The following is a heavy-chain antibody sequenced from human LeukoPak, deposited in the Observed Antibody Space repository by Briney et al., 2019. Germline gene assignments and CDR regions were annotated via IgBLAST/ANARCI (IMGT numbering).Heavy chain of an antibody. J-gene: IGHJ4*02. V-gene: IGHV3-23*01. Sequence: GGSLRLSCAASGFTFSSYAMRRVRQAPGKGLEWVSAISPSSGTFYADSVKGRFTISRDNSKNTLYLQVNSLRAEDTAVYYCARPQSSSGYYWPFDDWGQGTLVTVSS. D-gene: IGHD3-22*01. CDR3: ARPQSSSGYYWPFDD. CDR1: GFTFSSYA. CDR2: ISPSSGT.